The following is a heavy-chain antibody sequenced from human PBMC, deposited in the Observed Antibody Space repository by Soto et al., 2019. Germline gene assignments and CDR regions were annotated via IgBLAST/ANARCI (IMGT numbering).Heavy chain of an antibody. CDR1: GYSFTSYW. J-gene: IGHJ6*02. V-gene: IGHV5-51*01. CDR2: LYPGDSDT. D-gene: IGHD3-3*01. Sequence: GESLKISCKGSGYSFTSYWIGWVPQMPGKGLEWRGILYPGDSDTRYSPSFQGQVTISADKSISTAYLQWSSLKASDTAMYYCARINSGAFGVAQPVYYYYGLEVWGQGTTVTVSS. CDR3: ARINSGAFGVAQPVYYYYGLEV.